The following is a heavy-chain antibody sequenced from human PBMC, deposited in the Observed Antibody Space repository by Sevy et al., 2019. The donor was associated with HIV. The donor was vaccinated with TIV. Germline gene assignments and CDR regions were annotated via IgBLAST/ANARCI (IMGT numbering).Heavy chain of an antibody. Sequence: GGSLRLCCAASGFNVSSNYMNWVRQAPGKGLEWVSVIYSGTNTYYADSVKGRFTISRDTSKNTLYLQMNSLRAEDTAVYYCARDRITYYYDSSGYYTSGYGMDVWGQGTTVTVSS. D-gene: IGHD3-22*01. J-gene: IGHJ6*02. CDR2: IYSGTNT. V-gene: IGHV3-53*01. CDR3: ARDRITYYYDSSGYYTSGYGMDV. CDR1: GFNVSSNY.